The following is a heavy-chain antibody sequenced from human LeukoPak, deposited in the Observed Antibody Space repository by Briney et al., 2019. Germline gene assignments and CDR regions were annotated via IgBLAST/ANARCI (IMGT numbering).Heavy chain of an antibody. Sequence: SETLSLTCAVYGGSFSDYYRSWIRQSPGKGLEWIGEIDHSGSTNYKASLKSRVTISVDTSKNQFSLKMRSVTATDTAVYYCARGELQYSSGRYAVRVLDYWGQGTLVTVSS. V-gene: IGHV4-34*01. CDR1: GGSFSDYY. CDR3: ARGELQYSSGRYAVRVLDY. CDR2: IDHSGST. J-gene: IGHJ4*02. D-gene: IGHD6-19*01.